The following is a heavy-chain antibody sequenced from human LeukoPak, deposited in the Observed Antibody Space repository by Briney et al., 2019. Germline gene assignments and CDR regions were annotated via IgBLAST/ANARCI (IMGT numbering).Heavy chain of an antibody. J-gene: IGHJ4*02. D-gene: IGHD2-15*01. CDR1: GFTFSSYA. Sequence: GGSLRLSCAASGFTFSSYAMHWVRQAPGKGLEWVAVISYDGSNKYYADSVKGRFTISRDNSKNTLYLQMNSLRAEGTAVYYCARERSGFDYWGQGTLVTVSS. V-gene: IGHV3-30*04. CDR3: ARERSGFDY. CDR2: ISYDGSNK.